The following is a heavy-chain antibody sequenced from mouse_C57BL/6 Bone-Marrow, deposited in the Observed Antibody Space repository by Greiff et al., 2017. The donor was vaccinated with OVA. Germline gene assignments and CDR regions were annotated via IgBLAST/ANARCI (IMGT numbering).Heavy chain of an antibody. V-gene: IGHV1-72*01. J-gene: IGHJ4*01. D-gene: IGHD1-1*01. Sequence: VPLHPSGAELVKPGASVKLSCKASGYTFTSYWMHWVKQRPGRGLEWIGRIDPNSGGTKYNEKFKSKATLTVDKPSSTAYMQLSSLTSEDSAVYYCARGYGSSLYAMDYWGQGTSVTVSS. CDR3: ARGYGSSLYAMDY. CDR2: IDPNSGGT. CDR1: GYTFTSYW.